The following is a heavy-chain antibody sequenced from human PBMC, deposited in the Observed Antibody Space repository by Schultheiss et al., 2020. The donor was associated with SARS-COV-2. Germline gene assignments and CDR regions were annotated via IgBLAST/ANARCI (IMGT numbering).Heavy chain of an antibody. V-gene: IGHV4-34*01. CDR2: VNHIGST. D-gene: IGHD3-10*01. Sequence: SETLSLTCAVYGASLSGSYWSWIRQPPGKGLEWIGQVNHIGSTNYNPSLKSRVTISVDTSKIQFSLKLTSVTAADTAVYYCARVLPEENWFDPWGQGTLVTVSS. J-gene: IGHJ5*02. CDR3: ARVLPEENWFDP. CDR1: GASLSGSY.